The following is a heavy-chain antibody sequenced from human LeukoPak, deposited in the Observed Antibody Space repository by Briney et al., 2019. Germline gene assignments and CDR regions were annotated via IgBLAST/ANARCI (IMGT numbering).Heavy chain of an antibody. CDR2: ISSSSSYI. CDR3: ARYITGKNGNWFDP. CDR1: GFTFSSYS. Sequence: GGSLRLSCAASGFTFSSYSMNWVRQAPGKGLEWVSSISSSSSYIYYADSVKGRFTISRDNAKNSLYLQMNSLRAEDTAVYYCARYITGKNGNWFDPWGQGTLVTVSS. D-gene: IGHD1-20*01. V-gene: IGHV3-21*01. J-gene: IGHJ5*02.